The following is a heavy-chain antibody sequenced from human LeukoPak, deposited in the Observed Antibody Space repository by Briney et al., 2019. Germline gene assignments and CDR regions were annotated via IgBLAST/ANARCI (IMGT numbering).Heavy chain of an antibody. V-gene: IGHV3-23*01. CDR3: ARVILTTQNYYYGMDV. D-gene: IGHD1-1*01. Sequence: GGSLRLSCAASGFTFSSYAMSWVRQAPGKGLEWVSAISGSGGSTYYADSVKGRFTISRDNSKNTLYLQMNSLRAEDTAVYYCARVILTTQNYYYGMDVWGQGTTVTVSS. CDR2: ISGSGGST. CDR1: GFTFSSYA. J-gene: IGHJ6*02.